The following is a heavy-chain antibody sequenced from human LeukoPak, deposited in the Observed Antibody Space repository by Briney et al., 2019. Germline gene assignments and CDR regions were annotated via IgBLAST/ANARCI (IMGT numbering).Heavy chain of an antibody. Sequence: GGSLRLSCAASGFTFSNFWMNWVRQAPGKGLEWVAVTSSDLNVKLYADSVKGRFTISRDNSRSTLYLQMNSLRPEDTAIYYCAREGYYGSGSPPSLYFDYWGQGTLVTVSS. J-gene: IGHJ4*02. CDR3: AREGYYGSGSPPSLYFDY. CDR1: GFTFSNFW. V-gene: IGHV3-30*03. CDR2: TSSDLNVK. D-gene: IGHD3-10*01.